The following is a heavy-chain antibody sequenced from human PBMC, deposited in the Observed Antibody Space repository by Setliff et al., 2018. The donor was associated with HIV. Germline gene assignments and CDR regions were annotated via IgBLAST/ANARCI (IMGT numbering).Heavy chain of an antibody. CDR3: SVIDY. CDR2: IYTSGST. J-gene: IGHJ4*02. Sequence: SETLSLTCTVSGGSISSGSYYWSWIRQPAGKGLEWIGRIYTSGSTNYNPSLKSRVTISVDTSKTQFSLKLSSGTAADTAVYYCSVIDYWGQGTLVTVSS. V-gene: IGHV4-61*02. CDR1: GGSISSGSYY.